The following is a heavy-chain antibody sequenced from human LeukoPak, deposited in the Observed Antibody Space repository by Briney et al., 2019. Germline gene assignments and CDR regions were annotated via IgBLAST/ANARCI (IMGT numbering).Heavy chain of an antibody. CDR2: ISYSGST. V-gene: IGHV4-59*01. CDR1: NGSISSFY. CDR3: ARGPGIELAVAGGYYYYGMDV. J-gene: IGHJ6*02. D-gene: IGHD6-19*01. Sequence: SETLSLTCTVSNGSISSFYWIWIRQPPGKGLEWIGYISYSGSTNYNPSPKSRVTISEDTSKNQFSLKLTSVTAADTAVYFCARGPGIELAVAGGYYYYGMDVWGQGTTVTVSS.